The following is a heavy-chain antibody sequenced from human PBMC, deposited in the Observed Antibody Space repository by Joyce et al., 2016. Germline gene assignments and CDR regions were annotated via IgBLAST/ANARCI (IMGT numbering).Heavy chain of an antibody. CDR1: GFTLSGYW. D-gene: IGHD3-9*01. Sequence: EVQLVESGGGLVQPGGSLRLSCAASGFTLSGYWMSWVRQAPGKGLEWVANIKQDGSEKYYVDSVKGRFTISRDNPKNSLYLQMNSLRVEDTAVYYCARDSPYYDVLTGYWVGFDPWGQGTLVTVSS. CDR3: ARDSPYYDVLTGYWVGFDP. J-gene: IGHJ5*02. CDR2: IKQDGSEK. V-gene: IGHV3-7*01.